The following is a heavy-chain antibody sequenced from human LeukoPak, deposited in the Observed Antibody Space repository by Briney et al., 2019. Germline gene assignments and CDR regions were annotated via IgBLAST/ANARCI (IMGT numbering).Heavy chain of an antibody. CDR1: RDTSMSYD. CDR2: MNPNSGNT. CDR3: SRGGRPWELRA. J-gene: IGHJ5*02. Sequence: GSVKVSCKASRDTSMSYDINWVRQATGQGLEWMGWMNPNSGNTGYAQTFQGRVTITRNTSISTAYMALRRLRSEDTAVYYFSRGGRPWELRAWGQGTLVTVSS. V-gene: IGHV1-8*03. D-gene: IGHD1-26*01.